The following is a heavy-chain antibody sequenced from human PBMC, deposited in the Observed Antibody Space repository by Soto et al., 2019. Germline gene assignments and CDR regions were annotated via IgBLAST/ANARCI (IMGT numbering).Heavy chain of an antibody. V-gene: IGHV1-18*01. CDR1: GYTFTSYG. Sequence: ASVKVSCKASGYTFTSYGISWVRQAPGQGLEWMGWISAYNGNTNYAQKLQGRVTMTTDTSTSTAYMELRSLRSDDTAVYYCAREFPDGSYYDSSGYFRHRCYDAFDIWGQGTMVTVSS. J-gene: IGHJ3*02. CDR3: AREFPDGSYYDSSGYFRHRCYDAFDI. D-gene: IGHD3-22*01. CDR2: ISAYNGNT.